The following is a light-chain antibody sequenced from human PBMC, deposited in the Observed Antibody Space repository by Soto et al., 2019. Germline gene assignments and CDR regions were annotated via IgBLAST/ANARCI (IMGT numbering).Light chain of an antibody. Sequence: DIQMTQSPSTLSGSVVERVTITCRASQTISSWLAWYQQKPGKAPKLLIYKASTLKSGVPSRFSGSGSGTEFTLTISSLQPDDFATYYCQQYNSYSWTFGQGTKVDI. J-gene: IGKJ1*01. V-gene: IGKV1-5*03. CDR2: KAS. CDR3: QQYNSYSWT. CDR1: QTISSW.